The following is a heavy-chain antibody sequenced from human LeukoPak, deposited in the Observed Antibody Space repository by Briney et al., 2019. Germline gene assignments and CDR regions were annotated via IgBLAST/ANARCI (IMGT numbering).Heavy chain of an antibody. CDR2: ISYDGSNK. D-gene: IGHD6-13*01. V-gene: IGHV3-30*18. CDR1: GGSISSSD. CDR3: AKDLLRWAAAAGTFDY. J-gene: IGHJ4*02. Sequence: LSLTCTVSGGSISSSDYHWGWIRQAPGKGLEWVAVISYDGSNKYYADSVKGRFTISRDNSKNTLYLQMNSLRAEDTAVYYCAKDLLRWAAAAGTFDYWGQGTLVTVSS.